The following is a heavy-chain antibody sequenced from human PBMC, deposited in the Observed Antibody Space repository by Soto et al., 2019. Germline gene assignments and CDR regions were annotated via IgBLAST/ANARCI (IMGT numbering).Heavy chain of an antibody. CDR1: GGSISSYY. CDR3: ASTLAAARYNNWFDP. D-gene: IGHD6-13*01. V-gene: IGHV4-4*07. Sequence: SETLSLTCTVSGGSISSYYWSWIRQPAGKGLEWIGRIYTSGSTNYNPSLKSRVTMSVDTSKNQFSLKLSSVTAADTAVYYCASTLAAARYNNWFDPWGQGTLVTSPQ. J-gene: IGHJ5*02. CDR2: IYTSGST.